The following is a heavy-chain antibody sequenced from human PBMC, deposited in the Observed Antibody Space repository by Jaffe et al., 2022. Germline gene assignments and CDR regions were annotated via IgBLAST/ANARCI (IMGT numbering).Heavy chain of an antibody. J-gene: IGHJ4*02. V-gene: IGHV3-49*04. Sequence: EVQLVESGGGLVQPGRSLRLSCTASGFTFGDYAMSWVRQAPGKGLEWVGFIRSKAYGGTTEYAASVKGRFTISRDDSKSIAYLQMNSLKTEDTAVYYCTRYTANLYSYGLYYFDYWGQGTLVTVSS. D-gene: IGHD5-18*01. CDR1: GFTFGDYA. CDR2: IRSKAYGGTT. CDR3: TRYTANLYSYGLYYFDY.